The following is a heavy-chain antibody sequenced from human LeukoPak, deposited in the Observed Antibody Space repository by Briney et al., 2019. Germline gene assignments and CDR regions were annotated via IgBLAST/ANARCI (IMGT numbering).Heavy chain of an antibody. D-gene: IGHD1-26*01. Sequence: GGSLRLSCVVSGFTFRNYYMTWIRQAPGKGLEWVSYISASGETTYYGDSVRGRFTISRDNAKNSLYLDMNTLKAEDTAVYYCARDPSWEILSYFDYWGQGTLATVSS. V-gene: IGHV3-11*04. CDR3: ARDPSWEILSYFDY. CDR2: ISASGETT. CDR1: GFTFRNYY. J-gene: IGHJ4*02.